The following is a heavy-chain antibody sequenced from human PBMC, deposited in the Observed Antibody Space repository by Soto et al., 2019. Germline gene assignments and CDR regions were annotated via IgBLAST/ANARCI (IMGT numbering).Heavy chain of an antibody. J-gene: IGHJ4*02. CDR1: GFSFSTYG. CDR3: GRGYNYADY. CDR2: IWYDGSND. Sequence: GGSLRLSCAASGFSFSTYGMQWVRQAPGKGLEWVAEIWYDGSNDFYSDSVKGRFTISRDNAKNTLFLQMNSLRAEDTAMYYCGRGYNYADYWGQGPPVTVSS. V-gene: IGHV3-33*01. D-gene: IGHD5-18*01.